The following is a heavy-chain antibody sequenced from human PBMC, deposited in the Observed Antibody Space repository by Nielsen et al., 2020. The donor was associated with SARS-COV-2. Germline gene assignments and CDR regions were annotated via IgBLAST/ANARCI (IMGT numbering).Heavy chain of an antibody. CDR1: GNTFTDYA. J-gene: IGHJ4*02. D-gene: IGHD3-9*01. Sequence: ASVKVSCKASGNTFTDYAIHWVRQAPGQRLEWMGWINAGNGNTKYSQKFQGRVTMTEDTSTDTAYMELSSLRSEDTAVYYCATVIGSNVLRYFDWAYWGQGTLVTVSS. CDR2: INAGNGNT. CDR3: ATVIGSNVLRYFDWAY. V-gene: IGHV1-3*01.